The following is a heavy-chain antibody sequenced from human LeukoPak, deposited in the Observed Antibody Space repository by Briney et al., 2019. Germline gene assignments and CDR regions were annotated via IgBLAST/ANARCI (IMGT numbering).Heavy chain of an antibody. V-gene: IGHV1-2*02. CDR2: INPNIGGT. Sequence: ASVKVSCKASGYTFTGYYMHWVRQAPGQGLEWMGWINPNIGGTNYAQKFQGRVTMTRGTSISAAYMELSRLRSDDTAVYYCARGYCSSTSCFGDNWFDPWGQGTLVTVSS. CDR3: ARGYCSSTSCFGDNWFDP. J-gene: IGHJ5*02. D-gene: IGHD2-2*01. CDR1: GYTFTGYY.